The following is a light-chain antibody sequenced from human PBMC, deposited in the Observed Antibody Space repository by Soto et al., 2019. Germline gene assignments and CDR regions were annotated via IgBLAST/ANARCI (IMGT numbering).Light chain of an antibody. CDR2: DAS. J-gene: IGKJ5*01. V-gene: IGKV3-11*01. CDR3: QQRSNWPT. CDR1: QSISFY. Sequence: IVLTQAPATLSFSPGERATLSFRASQSISFYLTWYQHKPFQAPRLLIYDASNRATGIPARFSGSGYGTDFTLTISSLEPEDFAVYYCQQRSNWPTFGQGTRLEIK.